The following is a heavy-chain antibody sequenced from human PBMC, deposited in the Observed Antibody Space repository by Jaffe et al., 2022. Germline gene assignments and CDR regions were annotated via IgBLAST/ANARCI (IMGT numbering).Heavy chain of an antibody. D-gene: IGHD4-4*01. CDR2: ISSSSSTI. CDR1: GFTFSSYS. J-gene: IGHJ6*03. V-gene: IGHV3-48*01. Sequence: EVQLVESGGGLVQPGGSLRLSCAASGFTFSSYSMNWVRQAPGKGLEWVSYISSSSSTIYYADSVKGRFTISRDNAKNSLYLQMNSLRAEDTAVYYCARDEPDGATVTTARWWGYYYYYMDVWGKGTTVTVSS. CDR3: ARDEPDGATVTTARWWGYYYYYMDV.